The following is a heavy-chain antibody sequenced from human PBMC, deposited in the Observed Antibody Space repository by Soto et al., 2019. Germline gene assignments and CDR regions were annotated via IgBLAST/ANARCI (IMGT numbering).Heavy chain of an antibody. CDR1: GYTFTSYA. J-gene: IGHJ6*02. Sequence: QVQLVQSGAEVKKPGASVKVSCKASGYTFTSYAMHWVRQAPGQRLEGMGWINAGNGNTKYSQKFQGRVTITRDTSASTAYMELSSLRSEDTALYYCAISLAVDGMDVWGQGTTVTVPS. CDR3: AISLAVDGMDV. V-gene: IGHV1-3*01. CDR2: INAGNGNT. D-gene: IGHD6-19*01.